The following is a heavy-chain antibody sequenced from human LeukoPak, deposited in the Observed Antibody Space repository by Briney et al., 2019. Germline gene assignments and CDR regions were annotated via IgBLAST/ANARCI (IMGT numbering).Heavy chain of an antibody. V-gene: IGHV1-2*02. CDR3: ARDIGYCSSTSCQTDY. D-gene: IGHD2-2*01. CDR2: INPNSGGT. J-gene: IGHJ4*02. Sequence: GASVKVSCKASGYTFTGYYMHWVRQARGQGLEWMGWINPNSGGTNYAQKFQGRVTMTRDTSISTAYVELSRLRSDDTAVYYCARDIGYCSSTSCQTDYWGQGTLVTVSS. CDR1: GYTFTGYY.